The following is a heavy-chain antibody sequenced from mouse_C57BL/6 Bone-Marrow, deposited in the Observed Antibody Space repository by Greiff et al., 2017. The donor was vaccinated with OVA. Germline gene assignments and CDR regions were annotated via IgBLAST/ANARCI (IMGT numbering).Heavy chain of an antibody. CDR2: IRLKSDNYAT. Sequence: EVKVEESGGGLVQPGGSMKLSCVASGFTFSNYWMNWVRQSPEKGLEWVAQIRLKSDNYATHYAEAVKGRFTISRDDSKSSVYLQMNNLRAEDTGIYYCTENDELDYWGQGTTLTVSS. V-gene: IGHV6-3*01. CDR3: TENDELDY. D-gene: IGHD2-12*01. CDR1: GFTFSNYW. J-gene: IGHJ2*01.